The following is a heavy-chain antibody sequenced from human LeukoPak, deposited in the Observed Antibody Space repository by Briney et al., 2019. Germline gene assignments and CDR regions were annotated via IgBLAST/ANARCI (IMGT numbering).Heavy chain of an antibody. CDR2: INSVGSST. D-gene: IGHD2/OR15-2a*01. J-gene: IGHJ5*02. CDR3: ARVGSLGPFSWFDP. V-gene: IGHV3-74*03. CDR1: GFTFSDYW. Sequence: GGSLRLSCAASGFTFSDYWMHWVRHAPGKGLVWVSRINSVGSSTTYADSVKGRFTISRDNAKNTLYLQMNSLRAEDTAVYYCARVGSLGPFSWFDPWGQGTLVTVSS.